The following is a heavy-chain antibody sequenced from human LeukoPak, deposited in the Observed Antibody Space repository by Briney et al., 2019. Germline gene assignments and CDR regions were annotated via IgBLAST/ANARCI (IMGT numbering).Heavy chain of an antibody. CDR1: GYSFTSYW. CDR2: IYPGDSDT. Sequence: GESPKISCKGSGYSFTSYWIGWVRQMPGKGPEWMGIIYPGDSDTRYSPSVQGQVTISADKSISTVYLQWSSLKASDTAIYYCARQGEYSSSYYFDYWGQGTLVTVFS. D-gene: IGHD6-6*01. V-gene: IGHV5-51*01. CDR3: ARQGEYSSSYYFDY. J-gene: IGHJ4*02.